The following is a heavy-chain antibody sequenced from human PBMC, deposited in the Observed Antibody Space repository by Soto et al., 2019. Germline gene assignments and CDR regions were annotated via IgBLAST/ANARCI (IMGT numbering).Heavy chain of an antibody. Sequence: HPGWSLRLSCSASGLTFCSYGMHWVRQTPGKGLEWVAVIWYDGSNKYYADSVKGRFTISRDNSKNTLYLQMNSLRAEDTAVYYCATAPPPYSSSETYYYYGMDVWGQGTTVTVSS. CDR3: ATAPPPYSSSETYYYYGMDV. CDR2: IWYDGSNK. CDR1: GLTFCSYG. V-gene: IGHV3-33*01. J-gene: IGHJ6*02. D-gene: IGHD6-13*01.